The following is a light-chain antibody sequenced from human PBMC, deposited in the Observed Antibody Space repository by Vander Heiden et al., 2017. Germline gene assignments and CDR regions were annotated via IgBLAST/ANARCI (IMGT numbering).Light chain of an antibody. V-gene: IGLV2-14*01. J-gene: IGLJ2*01. CDR3: SSYTSSDTVL. CDR2: DVS. CDR1: SSDIGGYTF. Sequence: QSALTQPAPVSGSPGQSSAISCTGTSSDIGGYTFVSWYPQPPGKAPKLLIHDVSDRPSGVSNRFSGSKSGNTASLTISGLQAEDEADYYCSSYTSSDTVLFGGGTKLTVL.